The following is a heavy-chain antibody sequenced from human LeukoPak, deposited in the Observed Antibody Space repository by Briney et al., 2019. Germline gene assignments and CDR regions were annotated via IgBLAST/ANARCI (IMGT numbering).Heavy chain of an antibody. CDR2: IYSSGST. J-gene: IGHJ3*02. Sequence: PSETLSLTCFVSGGSISGYYWSWIRQTPGKGLEWIGHIYSSGSTIYNPSLKSRVTMSVDTSMNQFSLRLSSVTAADTAIYYCARTYGGGVTDAFDIWGQGTIVTVSS. V-gene: IGHV4-59*01. D-gene: IGHD2-21*01. CDR3: ARTYGGGVTDAFDI. CDR1: GGSISGYY.